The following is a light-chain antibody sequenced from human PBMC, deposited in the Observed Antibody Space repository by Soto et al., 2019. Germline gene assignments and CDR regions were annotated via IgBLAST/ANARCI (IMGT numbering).Light chain of an antibody. CDR1: QSFSTTF. CDR3: QQYGSLIT. CDR2: DAS. Sequence: EIVLTQSPGTLSLSPGERATLSCRASQSFSTTFLAWYQRKPGQAPGLLTYDASSRSTDIPNRISVIGAGTDFTLSSSRLGPEGSEVYYCQQYGSLITFGQGKRLEIK. V-gene: IGKV3-20*01. J-gene: IGKJ5*01.